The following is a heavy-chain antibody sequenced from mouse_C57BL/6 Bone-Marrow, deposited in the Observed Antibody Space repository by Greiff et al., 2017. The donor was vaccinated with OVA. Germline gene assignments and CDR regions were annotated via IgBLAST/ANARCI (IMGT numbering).Heavy chain of an antibody. D-gene: IGHD2-1*01. J-gene: IGHJ4*01. CDR1: GFTFSSYA. CDR3: TRLLDAMDY. Sequence: EVQVVESGEGLVKPGGSLKLSCAASGFTFSSYAMSWVRQTPEKRLEWVAYISSGGDYIDYADTVKGRFTISRDNARNTLYLQMSSRKSEDTAMYYCTRLLDAMDYWGQGTSVTVSS. V-gene: IGHV5-9-1*02. CDR2: ISSGGDYI.